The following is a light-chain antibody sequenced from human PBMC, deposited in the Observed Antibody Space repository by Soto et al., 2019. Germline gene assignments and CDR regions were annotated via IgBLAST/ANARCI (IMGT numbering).Light chain of an antibody. Sequence: QSVLTQPASVSRSPGQSITISCTGTSSDVGGYNYVSWYQQHPGKAPKLMIYDVSNRPSGVSNRFSGSKSGNTASLTISGLQAEDKADYYCSSYTSSSTLFVFGTGTKVTVL. CDR1: SSDVGGYNY. CDR2: DVS. CDR3: SSYTSSSTLFV. V-gene: IGLV2-14*01. J-gene: IGLJ1*01.